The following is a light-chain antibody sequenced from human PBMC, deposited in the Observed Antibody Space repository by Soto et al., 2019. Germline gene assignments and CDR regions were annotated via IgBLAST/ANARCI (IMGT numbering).Light chain of an antibody. Sequence: QSVLTQPRSVSGSPGQSVTISCTGTRSDVGGYDYVSWYQQHPGKVPKLMIYDVSKRPSGVPDRFSGSKSGNTASLTISGIQAEAEAYSFCCSYAVSNPFVVFGGWTKLTVL. V-gene: IGLV2-11*01. CDR2: DVS. CDR3: CSYAVSNPFVV. CDR1: RSDVGGYDY. J-gene: IGLJ3*02.